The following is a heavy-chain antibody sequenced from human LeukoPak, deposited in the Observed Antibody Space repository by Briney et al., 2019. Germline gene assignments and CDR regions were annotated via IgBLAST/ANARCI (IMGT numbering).Heavy chain of an antibody. J-gene: IGHJ6*03. CDR1: GGSFSGYY. V-gene: IGHV4-34*01. Sequence: PSETLSLTCAVYGGSFSGYYWSWVRQPPGKGPEWIGEITHSGSTNYNPSLKSQVTISLDTSKNQFSLKLSSVTAADTAVYYCAKVAEVGATGYYYYMDVWGKGTTVTISS. CDR3: AKVAEVGATGYYYYMDV. D-gene: IGHD1-26*01. CDR2: ITHSGST.